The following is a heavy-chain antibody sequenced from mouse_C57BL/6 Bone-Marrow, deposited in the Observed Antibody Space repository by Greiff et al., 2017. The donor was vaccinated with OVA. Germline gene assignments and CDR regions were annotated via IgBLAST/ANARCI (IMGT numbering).Heavy chain of an antibody. CDR2: IDPSDSYT. J-gene: IGHJ2*01. CDR3: ARGIYYDYDGDY. CDR1: GYTFTSYW. D-gene: IGHD2-4*01. V-gene: IGHV1-69*01. Sequence: QVQLQQPGAELVKPGASVKLSCKASGYTFTSYWMHWVKQRPGQGLEWIGEIDPSDSYTNYNQKFKGKSTLTVDKSSSTAYMQLSSLTSEDSAVYYCARGIYYDYDGDYWGQGTTLTVSS.